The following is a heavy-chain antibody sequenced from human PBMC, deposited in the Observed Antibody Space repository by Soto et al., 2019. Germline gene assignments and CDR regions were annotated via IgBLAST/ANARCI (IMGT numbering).Heavy chain of an antibody. V-gene: IGHV4-31*02. CDR3: ARQLPQRQGRNMDV. Sequence: TLSLTSTVPGGSMTSSNLYWTGIRHRPGEGLEWFGYINHRGSLYYNPSLKSRVSMSVDTSKNQFSLNLSSVTAADTAVYYCARQLPQRQGRNMDVWGQVTTFTVSS. CDR1: GGSMTSSNLY. D-gene: IGHD1-1*01. J-gene: IGHJ6*01. CDR2: INHRGSL.